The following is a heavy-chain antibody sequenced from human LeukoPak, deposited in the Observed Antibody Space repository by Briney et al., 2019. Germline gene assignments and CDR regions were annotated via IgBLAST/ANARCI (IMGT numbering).Heavy chain of an antibody. Sequence: GGSLRLSCAASGFTFSSYSMNWVRQAPGKGLEWVSYISSSSSTIYYADSVKGRFTISRDNAKNSLYLQMNSLRAEDTAVYYCARTMVRGIRALCYWGQGTLVTVSS. CDR1: GFTFSSYS. CDR2: ISSSSSTI. J-gene: IGHJ4*02. D-gene: IGHD3-10*01. V-gene: IGHV3-48*01. CDR3: ARTMVRGIRALCY.